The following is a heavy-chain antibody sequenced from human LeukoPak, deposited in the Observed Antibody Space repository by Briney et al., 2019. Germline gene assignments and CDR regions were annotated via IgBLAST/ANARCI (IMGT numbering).Heavy chain of an antibody. J-gene: IGHJ6*02. CDR3: ARVGGLSTSSGYYYGMDV. Sequence: PGGSLRLSRAASGFTFSSYWMNWVRQAPGKGLVWVSRIKSDGSTTNYADSVKGRFAISRDNAKNTLYLQMNSLRAEDTAVYYCARVGGLSTSSGYYYGMDVWGQGTTVTVSS. CDR2: IKSDGSTT. V-gene: IGHV3-74*01. D-gene: IGHD6-6*01. CDR1: GFTFSSYW.